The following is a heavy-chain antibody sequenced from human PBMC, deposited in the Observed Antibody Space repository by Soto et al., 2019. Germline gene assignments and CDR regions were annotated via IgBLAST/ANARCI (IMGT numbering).Heavy chain of an antibody. CDR1: GLSVSDNY. D-gene: IGHD1-26*01. CDR2: MYAGGDT. CDR3: VSRINSWVFED. Sequence: VGSLRLSCGASGLSVSDNYMGWVRQAPGRGLEWVSVMYAGGDTHYADSVKGRFTISRDKSENTLYLQMNSLRDEDTGVYVCVSRINSWVFEDWGLGPLVTVSS. J-gene: IGHJ4*01. V-gene: IGHV3-53*01.